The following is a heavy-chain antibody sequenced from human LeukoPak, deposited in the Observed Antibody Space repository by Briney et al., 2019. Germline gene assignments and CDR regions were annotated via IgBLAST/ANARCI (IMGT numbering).Heavy chain of an antibody. Sequence: PETLSLTCALYGGSPSGYYWSWIRQPPGKGLEWIGEINHSGSTNYNTSLKRRVTISVDTSKNQFSLKLSSVTAADTAVYYCARARYDYIWGSYRYYHPHFDYWGQGTLVTVSS. V-gene: IGHV4-34*01. J-gene: IGHJ4*02. CDR1: GGSPSGYY. CDR2: INHSGST. D-gene: IGHD3-16*02. CDR3: ARARYDYIWGSYRYYHPHFDY.